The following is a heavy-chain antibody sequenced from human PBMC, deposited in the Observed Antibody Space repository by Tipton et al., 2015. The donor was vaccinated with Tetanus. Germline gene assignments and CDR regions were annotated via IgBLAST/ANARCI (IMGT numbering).Heavy chain of an antibody. CDR2: ISNSGSS. D-gene: IGHD2-2*01. Sequence: LRLSCTVSGGSIRSDNYYWNWIRQPPGKGLEWLAYISNSGSSNSNYPLKSRITVSQDTSKNQFSLRLTSVTAADTAVYYCARGWSECSSWSCSPFDSWGQGTLVTVSS. CDR1: GGSIRSDNYY. V-gene: IGHV4-61*01. J-gene: IGHJ4*02. CDR3: ARGWSECSSWSCSPFDS.